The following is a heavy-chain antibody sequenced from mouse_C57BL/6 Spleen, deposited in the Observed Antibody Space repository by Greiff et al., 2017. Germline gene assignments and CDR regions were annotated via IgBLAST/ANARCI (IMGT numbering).Heavy chain of an antibody. J-gene: IGHJ2*01. V-gene: IGHV1-18*01. CDR1: GYTFTDYN. CDR2: INPNNGGT. CDR3: ARGDY. Sequence: VQLKESGPELVKPGASVKIPCKASGYTFTDYNMDWVKQSHGKSLEWIGDINPNNGGTIYNQKFKGKATLTVEKSSSTAYMELRSLTSEHTAVYYCARGDYWGQGTTLTVSS.